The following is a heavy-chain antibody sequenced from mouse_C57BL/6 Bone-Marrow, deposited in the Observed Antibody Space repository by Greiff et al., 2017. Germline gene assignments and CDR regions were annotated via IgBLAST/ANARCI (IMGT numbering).Heavy chain of an antibody. V-gene: IGHV5-6*01. CDR1: GFTFSSYG. CDR3: ARGVYYYAMDY. CDR2: ISSGGSYT. Sequence: VQLQQSGGDLVKPGGSLKLSCAASGFTFSSYGMSWVRQTPDKRLEWVAAISSGGSYTNYPDSVKGRFTISRDTAKTTLYLQMSRLKAEDTAMYYCARGVYYYAMDYWGKGTSVTVSS. J-gene: IGHJ4*01.